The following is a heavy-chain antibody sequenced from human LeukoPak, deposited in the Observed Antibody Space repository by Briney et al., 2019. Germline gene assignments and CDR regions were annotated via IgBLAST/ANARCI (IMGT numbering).Heavy chain of an antibody. V-gene: IGHV1-46*01. Sequence: AASVKVSCKASGYTFTSYYMHWVRQAPGQGLEWMGIINPSSGSTVYAQEFQGRVTMTRDTSTSTVYMELSSLRSEDTAVYYCARDLASSGYYWDWGQGTLVTVSS. J-gene: IGHJ4*02. CDR3: ARDLASSGYYWD. CDR2: INPSSGST. D-gene: IGHD3-22*01. CDR1: GYTFTSYY.